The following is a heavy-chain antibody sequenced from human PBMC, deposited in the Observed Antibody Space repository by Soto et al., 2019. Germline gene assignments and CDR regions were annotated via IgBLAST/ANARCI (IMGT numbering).Heavy chain of an antibody. Sequence: GGSLRLSCAASGFTFSSYSMNWVRQAPGKGLEWVSSISSSSSYIYYADSVKGRFTISRDNAKNSLYLQMNSLRAEDTAVYYCARDSSSSSEFNWLDPWGQGTLVTVSS. CDR1: GFTFSSYS. CDR2: ISSSSSYI. D-gene: IGHD6-13*01. CDR3: ARDSSSSSEFNWLDP. J-gene: IGHJ5*02. V-gene: IGHV3-21*01.